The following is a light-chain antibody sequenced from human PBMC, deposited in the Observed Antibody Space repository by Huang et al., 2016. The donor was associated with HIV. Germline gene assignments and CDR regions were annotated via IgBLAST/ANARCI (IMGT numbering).Light chain of an antibody. CDR1: QLISSY. CDR2: AAS. Sequence: DIQMTQSPPSLSASVGDRVTITCRGSQLISSYLNWYQQKPGKATKLLIYAASSLQSGVPSRFSGSGSGTDFTLTISSLQPEDFATYYCQQSYSTPLTFGGGTKVEIK. CDR3: QQSYSTPLT. J-gene: IGKJ4*01. V-gene: IGKV1-39*01.